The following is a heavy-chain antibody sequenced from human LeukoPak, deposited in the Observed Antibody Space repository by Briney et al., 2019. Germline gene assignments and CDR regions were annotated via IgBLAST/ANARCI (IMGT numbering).Heavy chain of an antibody. D-gene: IGHD3-9*01. CDR1: GFTFTSSA. V-gene: IGHV1-58*01. J-gene: IGHJ4*02. CDR3: AADDGDILTAPGDY. Sequence: SVKVSCKASGFTFTSSAVQWVRQARGQRLEWIGWIVVGSCNTNYAQKFQERVTITRDMSTSTAYMELSSLRSEDTAVYYCAADDGDILTAPGDYWGQGTLVTVSS. CDR2: IVVGSCNT.